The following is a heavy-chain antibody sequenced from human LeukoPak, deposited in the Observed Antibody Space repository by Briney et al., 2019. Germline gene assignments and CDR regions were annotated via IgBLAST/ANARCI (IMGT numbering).Heavy chain of an antibody. J-gene: IGHJ6*02. CDR3: ARGSGSYPLHYCYGMDV. Sequence: PSETLSLTCTVSGGSISSYYWSWIRQPPGKGLEWIGYIYYSGSTNYNPSLKSRVTISVDTSKNQFSLKLSSVTAADTAVYYCARGSGSYPLHYCYGMDVWGQGTTVTVSS. CDR2: IYYSGST. CDR1: GGSISSYY. D-gene: IGHD3-10*01. V-gene: IGHV4-59*01.